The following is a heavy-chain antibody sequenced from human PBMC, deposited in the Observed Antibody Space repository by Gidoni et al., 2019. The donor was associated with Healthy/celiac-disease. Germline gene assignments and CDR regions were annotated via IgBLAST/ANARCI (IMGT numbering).Heavy chain of an antibody. D-gene: IGHD3-16*02. Sequence: QVQLQQWGAGLLTPSETLSLTCAVYGGSFSGYYWSWIRQPPGQGLEWIGEINHSGSTNYNPSLKSRVTISVDTSKNQFSLKLGSVTAADTAVYYCARGLFGYVWGSYRYTPYWYFDLWGRGTLVTVSS. CDR3: ARGLFGYVWGSYRYTPYWYFDL. V-gene: IGHV4-34*01. CDR2: INHSGST. J-gene: IGHJ2*01. CDR1: GGSFSGYY.